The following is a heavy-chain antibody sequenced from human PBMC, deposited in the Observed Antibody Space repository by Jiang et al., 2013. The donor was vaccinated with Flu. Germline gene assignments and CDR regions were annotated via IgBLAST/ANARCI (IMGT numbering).Heavy chain of an antibody. CDR1: GEPLSDYF. Sequence: LLKPSETLSLTCAVYGEPLSDYFWTWIRQPPGKGLEWIGEINHSGSTNYNPSLESRVTIPVDTSKNQFSLKLSSVTAADTAVYYCARGPYYYDSSGYYYALYWYFDLWGRGTLVTVPS. CDR3: ARGPYYYDSSGYYYALYWYFDL. J-gene: IGHJ2*01. D-gene: IGHD3-22*01. V-gene: IGHV4-34*01. CDR2: INHSGST.